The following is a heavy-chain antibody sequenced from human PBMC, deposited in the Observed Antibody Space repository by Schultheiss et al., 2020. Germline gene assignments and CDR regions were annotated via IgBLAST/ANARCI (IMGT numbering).Heavy chain of an antibody. CDR3: ARLQYSGSYFDY. V-gene: IGHV2-70*01. D-gene: IGHD1-26*01. CDR1: GGSISSGDYY. J-gene: IGHJ4*02. CDR2: IDWDDDK. Sequence: LRLSCTVSGGSISSGDYYWSWIRQPPGKALEWLALIDWDDDKRYSPSLNTRLTITKDTSKNQVVLTMTNMDPVDTATYYCARLQYSGSYFDYWGQGTLVTVSS.